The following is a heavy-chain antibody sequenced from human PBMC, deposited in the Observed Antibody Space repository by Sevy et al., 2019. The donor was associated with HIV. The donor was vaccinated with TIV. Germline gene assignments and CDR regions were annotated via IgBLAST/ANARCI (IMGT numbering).Heavy chain of an antibody. CDR2: INPNSGGT. CDR1: GYTFTGYY. CDR3: ARDSDCSGGSCYSIHYYYGMDV. V-gene: IGHV1-2*06. D-gene: IGHD2-15*01. Sequence: ASVKVSCKASGYTFTGYYMHWVRQAPGQGLEWMGRINPNSGGTNYAQKFQGRVTMTRDTSISTAYMELSRLRSDDTAVYYCARDSDCSGGSCYSIHYYYGMDVWGQRTTVTVSS. J-gene: IGHJ6*02.